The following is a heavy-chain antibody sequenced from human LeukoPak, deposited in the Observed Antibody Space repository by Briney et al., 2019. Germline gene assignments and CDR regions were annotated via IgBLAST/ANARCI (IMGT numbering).Heavy chain of an antibody. Sequence: ASVKVSCKASGYTFTSYDINWVRQATGQGLEWMGWMNPNSGNTGYAQKLQGRVTMTTDTSTSTAYMELRSLRSDDTAVYYCARDPSIAVASGGYWGQGTLVAVSS. CDR3: ARDPSIAVASGGY. D-gene: IGHD6-19*01. J-gene: IGHJ4*02. CDR2: MNPNSGNT. V-gene: IGHV1-8*01. CDR1: GYTFTSYD.